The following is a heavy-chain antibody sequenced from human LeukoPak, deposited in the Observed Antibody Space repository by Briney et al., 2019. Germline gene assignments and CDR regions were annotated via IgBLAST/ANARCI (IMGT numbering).Heavy chain of an antibody. Sequence: SETLSLTCAVYGGSFSGYYWSWIRQPPGKGLEWIGEINHSGSTSYNPSLKSRVTISVDTSKNQFSLKLSSVTAADTAVYYCARGAPLGYCSSTSCYTIDYWGQGTLVTVSS. CDR1: GGSFSGYY. CDR2: INHSGST. J-gene: IGHJ4*02. V-gene: IGHV4-34*01. CDR3: ARGAPLGYCSSTSCYTIDY. D-gene: IGHD2-2*02.